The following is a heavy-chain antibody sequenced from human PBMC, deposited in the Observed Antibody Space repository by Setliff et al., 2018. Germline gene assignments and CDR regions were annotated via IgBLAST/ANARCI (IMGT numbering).Heavy chain of an antibody. J-gene: IGHJ4*02. CDR1: GYTFAKYG. V-gene: IGHV1-18*01. CDR3: ARDLSRLVGAPGYYFDY. CDR2: ISGYNGYT. D-gene: IGHD1-26*01. Sequence: ASVKVSCKAFGYTFAKYGTSWVRQAPGQGLEWMGWISGYNGYTVYAQKLQGRVTLTTDTSTGTAYMEVRSLRSEDTAVYYCARDLSRLVGAPGYYFDYWGQGTLVTVS.